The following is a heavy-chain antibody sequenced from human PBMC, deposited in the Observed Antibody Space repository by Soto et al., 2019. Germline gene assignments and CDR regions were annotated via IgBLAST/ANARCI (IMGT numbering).Heavy chain of an antibody. CDR1: GGSISSYY. CDR2: IYYSGST. V-gene: IGHV4-59*01. D-gene: IGHD5-12*01. CDR3: ERGQMDSGYVYDY. J-gene: IGHJ4*02. Sequence: SETLSLTCTVSGGSISSYYWSWIRQPPGKGLEWIGYIYYSGSTNYNPSLKSRVTISVDTSKNQFSLKLSSVTAADTAVYYCERGQMDSGYVYDYWAQGTLVTVSS.